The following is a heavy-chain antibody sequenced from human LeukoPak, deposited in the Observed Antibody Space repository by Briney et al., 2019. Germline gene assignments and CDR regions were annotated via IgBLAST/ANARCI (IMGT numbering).Heavy chain of an antibody. D-gene: IGHD2-2*01. V-gene: IGHV3-7*01. Sequence: PGGSLRLSCAASGFTFSSYWMSWVRQAPGKGLEWVANINQDGSYKYYVDSVKGRFTISRDNAKNSLYLQMNSLRAEDTAVFYCARHLLGCTSTSCSSSWGQGTLVTVSS. CDR1: GFTFSSYW. J-gene: IGHJ5*02. CDR2: INQDGSYK. CDR3: ARHLLGCTSTSCSSS.